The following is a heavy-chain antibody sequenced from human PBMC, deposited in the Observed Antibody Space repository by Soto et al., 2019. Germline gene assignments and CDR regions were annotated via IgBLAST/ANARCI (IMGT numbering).Heavy chain of an antibody. J-gene: IGHJ4*02. CDR3: ARRHGLGSFDY. CDR2: IYYSGST. D-gene: IGHD3-10*01. V-gene: IGHV4-59*08. CDR1: GGSISSYY. Sequence: QVQLQESGPGLVKPSETLSLTCTVSGGSISSYYWSWIRQPPGKGLEWIGYIYYSGSTNYNPSLKSRVTISVDTSKNQFSLKLSSVTAADTAVYYYARRHGLGSFDYWGQGTLVTVSS.